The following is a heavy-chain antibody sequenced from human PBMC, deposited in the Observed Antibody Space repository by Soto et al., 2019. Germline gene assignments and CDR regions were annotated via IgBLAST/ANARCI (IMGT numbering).Heavy chain of an antibody. CDR1: GFTFSSYW. Sequence: GGSLRLSCAASGFTFSSYWMHWVRQAPGKGLVWVSRINSDGSSTSYADSVKGRFTISRDNTKNTLYLQMNSLRAEDTAVDYCARGTATLNYYGSGSPQYYFDYWGQGTLVTVSS. J-gene: IGHJ4*02. V-gene: IGHV3-74*01. CDR2: INSDGSST. CDR3: ARGTATLNYYGSGSPQYYFDY. D-gene: IGHD3-10*01.